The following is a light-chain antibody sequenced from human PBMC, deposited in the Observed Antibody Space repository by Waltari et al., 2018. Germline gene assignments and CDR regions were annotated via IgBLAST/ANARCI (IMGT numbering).Light chain of an antibody. CDR1: QSIGGY. CDR2: DAS. J-gene: IGKJ4*01. Sequence: DIQMTQSHSSLSAYVVDRVTITCRASQSIGGYLNWYQQKPGKAPDLLLYDASSLQSGVPSRFSGSGFGTDFTLTISSLQPEDFATYYCQQSNSMPLTFGGGTKVEIK. V-gene: IGKV1-39*01. CDR3: QQSNSMPLT.